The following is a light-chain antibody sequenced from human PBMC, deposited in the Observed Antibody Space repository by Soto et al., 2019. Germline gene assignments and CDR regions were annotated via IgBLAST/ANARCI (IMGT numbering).Light chain of an antibody. Sequence: QSVLTQPASVSGSPGQSITISCTGTSSDVGGCNYVSWYQQHPGKAPKLMIYDVNNRPSGVSNRFSGSKSGNTASLTISGLQAEDEADYFCSSYTTSSTPFVFGTGTKVTVL. CDR3: SSYTTSSTPFV. CDR2: DVN. J-gene: IGLJ1*01. V-gene: IGLV2-14*01. CDR1: SSDVGGCNY.